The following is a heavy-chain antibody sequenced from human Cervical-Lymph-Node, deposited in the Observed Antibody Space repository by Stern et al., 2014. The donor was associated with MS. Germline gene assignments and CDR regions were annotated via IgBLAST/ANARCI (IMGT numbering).Heavy chain of an antibody. J-gene: IGHJ5*02. D-gene: IGHD3-10*01. CDR2: MNPNSGNT. CDR3: ARDCKLRRFGSRGWFDP. Sequence: QVQLVQSGAEVKKPGASVKVSCKASGYTFTSYDINWVRQATGQGLEWLGWMNPNSGNTGYAQKFQGRVTMTRNTSISTAYMELSSLRSEDTAVYYCARDCKLRRFGSRGWFDPWGQGTLVTVSS. CDR1: GYTFTSYD. V-gene: IGHV1-8*01.